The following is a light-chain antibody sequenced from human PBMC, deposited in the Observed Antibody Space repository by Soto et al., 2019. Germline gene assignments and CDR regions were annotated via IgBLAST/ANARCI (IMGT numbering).Light chain of an antibody. Sequence: EIVMTQSPATLSVSPGERASLSCRASQSVSYNLAWYQHKPGQAPRLLIYGASTRATGVPARLSGSGSGTEFPLTSSSLQYEDFAVYYFQKYSNCPLTFGQATRVQIK. V-gene: IGKV3-15*01. CDR3: QKYSNCPLT. CDR1: QSVSYN. CDR2: GAS. J-gene: IGKJ1*01.